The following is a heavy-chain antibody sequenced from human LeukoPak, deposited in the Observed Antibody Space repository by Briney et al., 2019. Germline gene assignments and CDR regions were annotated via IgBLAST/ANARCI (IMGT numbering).Heavy chain of an antibody. CDR3: AKVRRGTGYDSPAVDF. J-gene: IGHJ4*02. Sequence: GGSLRLSCAASGFTFTSYAMHWVRQAPCPGLDRVSLISHDGRNAYYANSVKGRFTISRDNPKNTVYLEMNTLRAEDTALYYCAKVRRGTGYDSPAVDFWGQGTLVTVSS. CDR1: GFTFTSYA. CDR2: ISHDGRNA. D-gene: IGHD5-12*01. V-gene: IGHV3-30*04.